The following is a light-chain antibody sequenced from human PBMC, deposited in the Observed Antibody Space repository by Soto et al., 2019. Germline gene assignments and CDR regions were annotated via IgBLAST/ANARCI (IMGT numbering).Light chain of an antibody. V-gene: IGKV1-5*01. CDR2: DAS. Sequence: DIQMTQSPSTLSASVGDRVTITCRASQSISSWLAWYQQKPGKAPKLLIYDASSLESGVPSRFSGSGSGTEFTLTISSLQPDDFANYYCQQYNSYSPLTFGGGTKVDIX. CDR1: QSISSW. J-gene: IGKJ4*01. CDR3: QQYNSYSPLT.